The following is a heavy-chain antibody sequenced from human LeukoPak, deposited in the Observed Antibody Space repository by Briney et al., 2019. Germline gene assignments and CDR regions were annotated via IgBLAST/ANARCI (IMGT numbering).Heavy chain of an antibody. D-gene: IGHD1-26*01. CDR3: AKDRWPLRGKWEPLLEFDY. J-gene: IGHJ4*02. V-gene: IGHV3-30*02. Sequence: GDSLRLSCAASGFTFTKYWMTWVRQAPGKGLEWVAFIRYDGSNKYYADSVKGRFTISRDNSKNTLYLQMNSLRAEETAVYYCAKDRWPLRGKWEPLLEFDYWGQGTLVTVSS. CDR2: IRYDGSNK. CDR1: GFTFTKYW.